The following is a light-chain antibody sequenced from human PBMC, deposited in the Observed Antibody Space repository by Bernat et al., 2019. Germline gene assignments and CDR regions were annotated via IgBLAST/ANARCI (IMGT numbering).Light chain of an antibody. CDR2: YDR. J-gene: IGLJ2*01. V-gene: IGLV3-21*01. CDR3: QGWDSSEPPKVV. Sequence: SYVLTQPPSVSVAPGNTARITCGGSNIGSKSVHWYQQKPGQAPVVVISYDRDRPSGIPERFSGSNSGNTATLTISRVEVGDEDDYACQGWDSSEPPKVVFGGGTKRTVL. CDR1: NIGSKS.